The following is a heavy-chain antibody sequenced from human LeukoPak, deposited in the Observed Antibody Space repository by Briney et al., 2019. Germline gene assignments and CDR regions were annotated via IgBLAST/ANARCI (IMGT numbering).Heavy chain of an antibody. CDR1: GGTFSSYA. V-gene: IGHV1-69*13. D-gene: IGHD3-3*01. Sequence: ASVKVSCKASGGTFSSYAISWVRQAPGQGLEWMGGIIPIFGTANYAQKFQGRVTITADESTSTAYMELSSLRSEDTAVYYCTRDSGLRFLEWLFKDWGQGTLVTVSS. J-gene: IGHJ4*02. CDR3: TRDSGLRFLEWLFKD. CDR2: IIPIFGTA.